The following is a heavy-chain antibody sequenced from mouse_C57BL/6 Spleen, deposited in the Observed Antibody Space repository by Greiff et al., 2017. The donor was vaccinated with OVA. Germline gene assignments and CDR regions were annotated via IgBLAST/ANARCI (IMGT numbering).Heavy chain of an antibody. CDR1: GYTFTSYW. D-gene: IGHD2-1*01. V-gene: IGHV1-50*01. CDR2: IDPSDSYT. Sequence: QVQLQQPGAELVKPGASVKLSCKASGYTFTSYWMQWVHQRPGQGLEWIGEIDPSDSYTNYTQQFKGKATLSVDTSYRTAYRQLSRLTSEDSEVYYCARIYYPIGGCAYWGQGTLVTVSA. CDR3: ARIYYPIGGCAY. J-gene: IGHJ3*01.